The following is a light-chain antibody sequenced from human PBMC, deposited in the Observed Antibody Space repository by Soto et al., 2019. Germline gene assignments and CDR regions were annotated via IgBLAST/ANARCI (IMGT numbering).Light chain of an antibody. CDR2: GAS. Sequence: IVLTQSPATLSLSPGERATLYCSASQSVSSYLAWYQQKPGQAPSLLIYGASTRATGIPARFSGSGSGTEFTLTISSLQSEDFAVYYCQQYNNWPPWAFGQGTKVDIK. CDR1: QSVSSY. CDR3: QQYNNWPPWA. V-gene: IGKV3-15*01. J-gene: IGKJ1*01.